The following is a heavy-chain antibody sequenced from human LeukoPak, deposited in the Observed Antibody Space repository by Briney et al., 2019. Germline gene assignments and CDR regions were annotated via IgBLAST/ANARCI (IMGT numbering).Heavy chain of an antibody. Sequence: GGSLRLSCAASGFTFTNYDMHWVRQRSGKGLEWVSTITNAGDTYYPDSVKGRFTISREVTQNSLYPQVNSLTGGDTAVYYCAREGTGYPSMDVWGKGTTVTVSS. V-gene: IGHV3-13*01. CDR3: AREGTGYPSMDV. CDR1: GFTFTNYD. D-gene: IGHD3/OR15-3a*01. J-gene: IGHJ6*03. CDR2: ITNAGDT.